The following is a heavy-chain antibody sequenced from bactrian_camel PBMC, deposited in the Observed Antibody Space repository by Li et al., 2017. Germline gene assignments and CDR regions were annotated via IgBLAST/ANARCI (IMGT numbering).Heavy chain of an antibody. CDR2: IATGSGNT. J-gene: IGHJ6*01. V-gene: IGHV3S25*01. D-gene: IGHD1*01. CDR3: AARGPYCYAKLSVRDFTY. Sequence: QLVESGGGSVQAGGSLRLSCAAPGYTYNRNCMAWFRQAPGKEREGVARIATGSGNTYYADSVKGRFTISQDNAKNTVYLQMNSLKPEDTAMYYCAARGPYCYAKLSVRDFTYWGQGTQVTVS. CDR1: GYTYNRNC.